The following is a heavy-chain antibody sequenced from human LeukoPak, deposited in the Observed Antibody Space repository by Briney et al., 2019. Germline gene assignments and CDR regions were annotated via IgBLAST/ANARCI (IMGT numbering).Heavy chain of an antibody. Sequence: GGSLRLSCAASGFTITTYAVNCVRQAPGKGLEWVSGIGGGGTEYYADSVKGRFIISSDNSQNLVHLQMNSLTVEDTAVYYCARAQGALDYWGQGTLVTVSS. CDR2: IGGGGTE. CDR1: GFTITTYA. CDR3: ARAQGALDY. J-gene: IGHJ4*02. V-gene: IGHV3-23*01. D-gene: IGHD1-26*01.